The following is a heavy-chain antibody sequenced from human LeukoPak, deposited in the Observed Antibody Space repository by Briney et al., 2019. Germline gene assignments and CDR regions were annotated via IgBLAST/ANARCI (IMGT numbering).Heavy chain of an antibody. V-gene: IGHV4-59*01. CDR1: GGSISSYY. J-gene: IGHJ6*02. Sequence: SETLSLTCTVSGGSISSYYWSWIRQPPGKGLEWIGYIYYSGSTNYNPSLKSRVTISVDTSKNQFSLKLSSVTAADTAVSYCTRDRYDSSGYYPYYYYYGMDVWGQGTTVTVSS. D-gene: IGHD3-22*01. CDR3: TRDRYDSSGYYPYYYYYGMDV. CDR2: IYYSGST.